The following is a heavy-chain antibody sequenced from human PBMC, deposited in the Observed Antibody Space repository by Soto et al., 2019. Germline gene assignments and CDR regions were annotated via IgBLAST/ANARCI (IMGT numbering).Heavy chain of an antibody. CDR3: AKADCSGGSCYSDLDY. Sequence: QVQLVESGGGVVQPGRSLRLSCAASGFTFSSYGMHWVRQAPGKGLEWVAVISYDGSNKYYADSVKGRFTISRDNSKNTLYLQMNSLRAEDTAVYYCAKADCSGGSCYSDLDYWCQGTLVTVSS. V-gene: IGHV3-30*18. CDR2: ISYDGSNK. J-gene: IGHJ4*02. CDR1: GFTFSSYG. D-gene: IGHD2-15*01.